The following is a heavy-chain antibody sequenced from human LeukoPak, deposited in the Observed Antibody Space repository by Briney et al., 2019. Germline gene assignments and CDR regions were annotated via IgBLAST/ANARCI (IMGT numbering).Heavy chain of an antibody. CDR3: ALEVSHVAFDY. D-gene: IGHD3-3*01. J-gene: IGHJ4*02. Sequence: GESLKISCKTSGYSFTSYWIGWVRQMPGKGLEWMGIIYPGDSDTRYSPSFQGQVTISADKSITTAYLQWSSLKASDTAVYYCALEVSHVAFDYWGQGTLVTVSS. CDR1: GYSFTSYW. V-gene: IGHV5-51*01. CDR2: IYPGDSDT.